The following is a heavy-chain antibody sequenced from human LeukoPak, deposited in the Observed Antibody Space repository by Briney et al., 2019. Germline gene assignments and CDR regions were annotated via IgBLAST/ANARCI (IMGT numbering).Heavy chain of an antibody. J-gene: IGHJ4*02. Sequence: ASVNVSRKVSVYTFTSVDINCECEATGQRLEWMGWMNPNSGNTGYGQSFQARITMTRDISIGTAYMEFRNLTSEDTARYSLSRGARGRRPNWVRGTLVTVSA. D-gene: IGHD6-6*01. CDR3: SRGARGRRPN. CDR1: VYTFTSVD. V-gene: IGHV1-8*01. CDR2: MNPNSGNT.